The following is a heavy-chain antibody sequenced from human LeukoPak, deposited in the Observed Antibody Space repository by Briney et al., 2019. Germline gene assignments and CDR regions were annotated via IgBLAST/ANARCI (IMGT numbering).Heavy chain of an antibody. CDR2: IYTSGSN. V-gene: IGHV4-4*09. D-gene: IGHD1-26*01. CDR1: GASIRSYY. Sequence: SDTLSITCSVSGASIRSYYCCWIRQPPGKRQEWIDFIYTSGSNNNSPSLKGRVSLSMNTSKTPFTLPLSSVTAADTAVYYCARQSLLSTYWFFDLWGRGTLVTVSS. CDR3: ARQSLLSTYWFFDL. J-gene: IGHJ2*01.